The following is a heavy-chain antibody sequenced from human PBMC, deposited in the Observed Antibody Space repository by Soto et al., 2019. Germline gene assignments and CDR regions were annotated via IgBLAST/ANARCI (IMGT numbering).Heavy chain of an antibody. J-gene: IGHJ3*01. Sequence: DVQLVESGGGSVQPGGSLRLSCVASGFGFSGYWMHWVRQVPGRGLVWVSRISGDGTDTSYADSVGGRFTISRDNAKNTVYLQMNSLRVEDTAVYYCTRVWNSGYYSDSAFDVWGQGTMVSVSP. V-gene: IGHV3-74*01. CDR1: GFGFSGYW. D-gene: IGHD3-22*01. CDR2: ISGDGTDT. CDR3: TRVWNSGYYSDSAFDV.